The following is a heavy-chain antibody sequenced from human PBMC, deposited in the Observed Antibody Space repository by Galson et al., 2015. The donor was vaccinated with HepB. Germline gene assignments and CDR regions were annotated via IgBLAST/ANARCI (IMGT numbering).Heavy chain of an antibody. V-gene: IGHV3-30*04. D-gene: IGHD6-19*01. J-gene: IGHJ3*02. CDR2: ISYDGSNK. CDR1: GFTFSRYA. Sequence: SLRLSCAASGFTFSRYAMHWVRQAPGKGLEWVAVISYDGSNKYYADSVKGRFTISRDNSKNTLYLQMNSLRAEDTAVYYCARDLLRISRVAVAGAGAFDIWGQGTMVTVSS. CDR3: ARDLLRISRVAVAGAGAFDI.